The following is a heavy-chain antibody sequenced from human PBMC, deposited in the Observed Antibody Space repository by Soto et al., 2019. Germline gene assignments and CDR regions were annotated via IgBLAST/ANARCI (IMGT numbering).Heavy chain of an antibody. D-gene: IGHD3-3*01. Sequence: SQTLSLTCAISGDSVSSNSAAWNWIRQSPSRGLEWLGRTYYRSKWYNDYAVSVKSRITINPDTSKNQFSLQLNSVTPEDTAVYYCVRDYYDFWSGYPYFDYWGQGTLVTVSS. J-gene: IGHJ4*02. CDR1: GDSVSSNSAA. V-gene: IGHV6-1*01. CDR2: TYYRSKWYN. CDR3: VRDYYDFWSGYPYFDY.